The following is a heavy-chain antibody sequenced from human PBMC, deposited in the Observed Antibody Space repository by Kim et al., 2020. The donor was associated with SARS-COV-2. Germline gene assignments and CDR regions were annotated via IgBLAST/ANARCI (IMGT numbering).Heavy chain of an antibody. CDR3: ARDSADQTTTVVTPAGDY. V-gene: IGHV3-21*01. CDR1: GFTFSSYS. J-gene: IGHJ4*02. Sequence: GGSLRLSCAASGFTFSSYSMNWVRQAPGKGLEWVSSISSSSSYIYYADSVKGRFTISRDNAKNTLYLQMNSLRAEDTAVYYCARDSADQTTTVVTPAGDYWGQGTLVTVSS. CDR2: ISSSSSYI. D-gene: IGHD4-17*01.